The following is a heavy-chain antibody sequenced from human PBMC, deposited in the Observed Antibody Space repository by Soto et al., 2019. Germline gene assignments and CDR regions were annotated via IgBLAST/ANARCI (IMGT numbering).Heavy chain of an antibody. J-gene: IGHJ4*02. CDR1: GFTFSDYY. V-gene: IGHV3-11*01. Sequence: PGGSLRLSCAASGFTFSDYYISWIRQAPGKGLEWVSYISISGSTIYYADSVKGRFTISRDNAKNSLYLQMNSLRAEDTAVYYCASAGGYYSLLDYWGQGTLVTVSS. CDR3: ASAGGYYSLLDY. CDR2: ISISGSTI. D-gene: IGHD3-22*01.